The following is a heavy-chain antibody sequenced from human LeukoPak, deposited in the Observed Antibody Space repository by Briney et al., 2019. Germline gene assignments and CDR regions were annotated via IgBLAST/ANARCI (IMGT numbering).Heavy chain of an antibody. V-gene: IGHV4-59*08. J-gene: IGHJ5*02. CDR2: IYYSGST. CDR3: AGASKNWQWLLGFDP. D-gene: IGHD6-19*01. CDR1: GGSISSYY. Sequence: SETLSLTCTVSGGSISSYYWSWIRQPPGKGLEWIGYIYYSGSTNYNPSLKSRVTISVDTSKNQFSLKLSSVTAADTAVYYCAGASKNWQWLLGFDPWGQGTLVTVSS.